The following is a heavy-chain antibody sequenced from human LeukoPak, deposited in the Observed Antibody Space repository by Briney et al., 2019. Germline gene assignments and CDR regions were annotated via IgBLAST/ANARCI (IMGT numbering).Heavy chain of an antibody. V-gene: IGHV1-8*01. Sequence: ASVKVSCKASGYTFTSYDINWVRQATGQGLEWMGWMNPNSGNTGYAQKFQGRVTITRNTSISTAYMELSSLRSEDTAVYYCARGGPIARTRYYYYMDVWGKGATVTVSS. CDR1: GYTFTSYD. D-gene: IGHD2-15*01. CDR3: ARGGPIARTRYYYYMDV. J-gene: IGHJ6*03. CDR2: MNPNSGNT.